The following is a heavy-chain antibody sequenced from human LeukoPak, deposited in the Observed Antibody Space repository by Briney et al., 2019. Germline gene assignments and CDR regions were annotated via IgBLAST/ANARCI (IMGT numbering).Heavy chain of an antibody. Sequence: GESLKISCKGSGYTFVAYYITWVGQMTGKGLEWRGRIDPGDSYANSSPSFQGHVNISADKPLSTAYLQWSRLKASDTAIYYCARLKPMGGSSWYFDYWGQGTLVTVSS. D-gene: IGHD6-13*01. CDR2: IDPGDSYA. J-gene: IGHJ4*02. CDR3: ARLKPMGGSSWYFDY. CDR1: GYTFVAYY. V-gene: IGHV5-10-1*01.